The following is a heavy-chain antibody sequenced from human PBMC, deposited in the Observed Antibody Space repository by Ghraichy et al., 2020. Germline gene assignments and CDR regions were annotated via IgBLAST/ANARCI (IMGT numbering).Heavy chain of an antibody. Sequence: GESLNISCAGSGFAFRSYGIHWVRQAPGKGLEWVANIKEDGSETYYVDSVKGRFTISRDNAKNSLYLQMTSLRADDTAVYYCTRDLHYTFSSWGQGTLVTVSS. J-gene: IGHJ5*02. V-gene: IGHV3-7*01. CDR1: GFAFRSYG. CDR2: IKEDGSET. CDR3: TRDLHYTFSS. D-gene: IGHD2/OR15-2a*01.